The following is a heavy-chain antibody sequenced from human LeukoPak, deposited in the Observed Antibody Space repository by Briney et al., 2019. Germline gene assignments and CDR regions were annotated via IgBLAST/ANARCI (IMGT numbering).Heavy chain of an antibody. CDR2: IGVSGSTI. V-gene: IGHV3-11*01. Sequence: GGSLRLSCAASGFTFTDYYMSWFRQAPGKRLEWISYIGVSGSTIYYADSMKGRFTISRDNARNSVYLQINSLRADDTAVYYCARDARLPSGLCHAFDMWGQGTMVTVSS. CDR1: GFTFTDYY. D-gene: IGHD3-22*01. CDR3: ARDARLPSGLCHAFDM. J-gene: IGHJ3*02.